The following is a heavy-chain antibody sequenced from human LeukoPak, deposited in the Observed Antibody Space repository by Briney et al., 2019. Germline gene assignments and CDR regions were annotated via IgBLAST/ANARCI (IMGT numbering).Heavy chain of an antibody. Sequence: PSETLSLTCTVSGGSITSSSYEWGWIRQPPGKGLEWIGTMYYSGSTTYNPSLKSRVTISVDTSKNQFSLKLSSVTAADTAVYYCARDTRDSSGYSDYWGQGTLVTVSS. V-gene: IGHV4-39*07. CDR2: MYYSGST. J-gene: IGHJ4*02. CDR1: GGSITSSSYE. CDR3: ARDTRDSSGYSDY. D-gene: IGHD3-22*01.